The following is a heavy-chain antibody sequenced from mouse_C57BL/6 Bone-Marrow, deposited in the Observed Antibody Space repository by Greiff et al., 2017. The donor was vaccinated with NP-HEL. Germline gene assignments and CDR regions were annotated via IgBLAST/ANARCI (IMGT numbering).Heavy chain of an antibody. CDR2: IYPGDGDT. D-gene: IGHD1-1*01. J-gene: IGHJ1*03. CDR1: GYAFSSSW. V-gene: IGHV1-82*01. CDR3: ARYITTVVATTDWYFDV. Sequence: VQLQQSGPELVKPGASVKISCKASGYAFSSSWMNWVKQRPGKGLEWIGRIYPGDGDTNYNGKFKGKATLTADKSSSTAYMQLSSLTSEDSAVYFCARYITTVVATTDWYFDVWGTGTTVTVSS.